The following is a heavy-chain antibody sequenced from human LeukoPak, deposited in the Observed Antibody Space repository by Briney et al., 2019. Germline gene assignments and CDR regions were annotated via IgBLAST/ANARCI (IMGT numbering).Heavy chain of an antibody. V-gene: IGHV4-4*07. CDR1: GGSIRSYY. J-gene: IGHJ4*02. D-gene: IGHD1/OR15-1a*01. CDR3: AKTKSYFDY. CDR2: IYNAGST. Sequence: SETLSLTCTVSGGSIRSYYWSWIRQPAGKGPEWIGRIYNAGSTNYNPSLKSRVTMSVDTSKNQFSLKLSSVTAADTAVYYCAKTKSYFDYWGQGTLVTVSS.